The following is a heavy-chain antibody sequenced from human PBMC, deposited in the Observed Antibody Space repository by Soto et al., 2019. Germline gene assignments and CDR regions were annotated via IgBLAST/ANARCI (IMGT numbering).Heavy chain of an antibody. V-gene: IGHV4-31*03. D-gene: IGHD2-8*01. Sequence: QVQLQESGPGLVKPSQTLSLTCTVSGGSISSGGYYWSWIRQHPGKGLEWIGYIYYSGSTYYNPSLKSRVTISVDTSKNQFSLKLSSVTAADTAVYYCARGHRRYCTNGVCLELDYWGQGTLVTVSS. J-gene: IGHJ4*02. CDR3: ARGHRRYCTNGVCLELDY. CDR2: IYYSGST. CDR1: GGSISSGGYY.